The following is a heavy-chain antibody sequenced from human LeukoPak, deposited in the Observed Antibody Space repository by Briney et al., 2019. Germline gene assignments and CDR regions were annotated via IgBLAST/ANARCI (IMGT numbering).Heavy chain of an antibody. CDR1: GGSISSFY. V-gene: IGHV4-59*08. J-gene: IGHJ4*02. D-gene: IGHD3-10*01. Sequence: SETLSPTCTVSGGSISSFYWTWMRQPPGKGLEYIGYVYFTGSTDYNPSLKSRATISVDTSKNQFSLRLSSVTAADTAVYYCARRGAMVRGPAYHFDYWGQGILVTVSS. CDR2: VYFTGST. CDR3: ARRGAMVRGPAYHFDY.